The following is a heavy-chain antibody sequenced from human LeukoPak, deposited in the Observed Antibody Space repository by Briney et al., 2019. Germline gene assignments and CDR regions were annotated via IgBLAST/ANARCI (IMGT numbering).Heavy chain of an antibody. D-gene: IGHD3-10*01. V-gene: IGHV4-34*01. CDR3: ARGKVRGVIIAPFDY. CDR1: GGSFSGYY. Sequence: SETLSLTCAVYGGSFSGYYWSWIRQPPGKGLGWIGEINHSGSTNYNPSLKSRVTISVDTSKNQFSLKLSSVTAADTAVYYCARGKVRGVIIAPFDYWGQGTLVTVSS. J-gene: IGHJ4*02. CDR2: INHSGST.